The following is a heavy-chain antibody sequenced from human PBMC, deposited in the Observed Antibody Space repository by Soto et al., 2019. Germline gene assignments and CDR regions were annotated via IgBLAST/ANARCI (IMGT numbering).Heavy chain of an antibody. D-gene: IGHD6-13*01. CDR1: GFTFSDYY. V-gene: IGHV3-11*04. CDR2: ISGTSDTI. J-gene: IGHJ4*02. Sequence: QVQLVESGGGVVRPGGSLRLSCAASGFTFSDYYMSWIRQVPGKGLEWVAYISGTSDTIPYADSVKGRFTISRDNAKNSLYLQMNSLRAEDTGVYYCARVAVLTAAGTSDYWGQGTLVTVSS. CDR3: ARVAVLTAAGTSDY.